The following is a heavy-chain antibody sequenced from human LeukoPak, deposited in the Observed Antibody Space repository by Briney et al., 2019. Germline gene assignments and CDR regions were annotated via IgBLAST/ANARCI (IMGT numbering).Heavy chain of an antibody. Sequence: SETLSLTCAVSGGSISSGGFSWNWIRQPPGKDLEWIGYIYHSGSTYYNPSLKSRVAISVDRSKNHFSLKLNSVTAADTAVYYCARGESYADIWGQGTMVTVSS. CDR2: IYHSGST. CDR3: ARGESYADI. V-gene: IGHV4-30-2*01. CDR1: GGSISSGGFS. D-gene: IGHD1-26*01. J-gene: IGHJ3*02.